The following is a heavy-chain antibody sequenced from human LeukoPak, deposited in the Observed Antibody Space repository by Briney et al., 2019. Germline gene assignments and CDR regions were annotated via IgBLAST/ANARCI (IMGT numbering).Heavy chain of an antibody. D-gene: IGHD3-3*01. J-gene: IGHJ4*02. CDR1: GFTFSSHA. CDR2: ISGSGGST. CDR3: AKDQGITIFGVVGYFDY. V-gene: IGHV3-23*01. Sequence: GGSLRLSCAASGFTFSSHAMSWVRQAPGKGLEWVSAISGSGGSTYYADPVKGRFTISRDNSKNTLYLQMNSLRAEDTAVYYCAKDQGITIFGVVGYFDYWGQGTLVTVSS.